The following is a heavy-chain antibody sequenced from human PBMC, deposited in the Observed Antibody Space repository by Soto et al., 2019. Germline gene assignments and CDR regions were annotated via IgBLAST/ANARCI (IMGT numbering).Heavy chain of an antibody. Sequence: SETLSLTCAVSSGSISSSNWWSWVRQPPGKGLEWIGEIYHSGSTNYNPSLKSRVTISVDKSKNQFSLKLSSVTAADTAVYYCARGAILRFLEWFDRPYYYYMDVWGKGTTVTVSS. CDR1: SGSISSSNW. J-gene: IGHJ6*03. V-gene: IGHV4-4*02. CDR3: ARGAILRFLEWFDRPYYYYMDV. CDR2: IYHSGST. D-gene: IGHD3-3*01.